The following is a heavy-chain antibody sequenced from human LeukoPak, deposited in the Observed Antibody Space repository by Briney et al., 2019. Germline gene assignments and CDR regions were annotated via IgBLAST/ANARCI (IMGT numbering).Heavy chain of an antibody. J-gene: IGHJ5*02. D-gene: IGHD3-22*01. Sequence: SVKVSCKASGGSFITYAISWVRQAPGQGLEWMGRIIPIFGTANYAQKFQGRVTITADKSTSTAYMELGSVRSEDTAVYYCARGKRITMIVVVTGRKPFDPWGQGTLVTVSS. CDR3: ARGKRITMIVVVTGRKPFDP. CDR1: GGSFITYA. V-gene: IGHV1-69*06. CDR2: IIPIFGTA.